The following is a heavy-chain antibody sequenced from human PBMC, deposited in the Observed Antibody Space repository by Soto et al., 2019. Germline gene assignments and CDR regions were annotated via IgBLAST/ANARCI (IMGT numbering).Heavy chain of an antibody. D-gene: IGHD4-17*01. CDR1: GYTFSSYA. J-gene: IGHJ4*02. CDR2: ISAYNDNT. V-gene: IGHV1-18*01. Sequence: QVQLVQSGAEVKKPGASVKVSCKASGYTFSSYAIGWVRQAPGQGLEWMGWISAYNDNTHSAQKLQGRVTMTTDTNTTTANMELRSLRSDDTAMYYWSRGWLTYGDYYVDYWGQGTLVTVSS. CDR3: SRGWLTYGDYYVDY.